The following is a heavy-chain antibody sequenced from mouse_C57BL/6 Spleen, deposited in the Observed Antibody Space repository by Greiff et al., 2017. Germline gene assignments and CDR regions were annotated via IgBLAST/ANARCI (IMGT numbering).Heavy chain of an antibody. Sequence: QVQLQQSGTELVKPGASVKLSCKASGYTFTSYWMPWVKQRPGQGLEWIGNINPSNGGTNYNEKFKSKATLTVDKSSSTAYMQLSSLTSEDSAVXYCARERVYYDYDGLWFAYWGQGTLVTVSA. V-gene: IGHV1-53*01. D-gene: IGHD2-4*01. CDR2: INPSNGGT. J-gene: IGHJ3*01. CDR3: ARERVYYDYDGLWFAY. CDR1: GYTFTSYW.